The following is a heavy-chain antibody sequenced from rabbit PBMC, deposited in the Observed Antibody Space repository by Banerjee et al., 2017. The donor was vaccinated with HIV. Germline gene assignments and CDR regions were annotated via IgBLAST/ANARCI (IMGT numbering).Heavy chain of an antibody. CDR2: IYAGSSGST. CDR1: GFDFSSYYM. D-gene: IGHD8-1*01. Sequence: QEQLKETGGGLVQPGGSLTLSCKASGFDFSSYYMSWVRQAPGKGLEWIACIYAGSSGSTYYASWAKGRFTIFKTSSTTVTLQMTSLTAADTATYFCARDVAGDSHWTFGLWGPGTLVTV. V-gene: IGHV1S45*01. J-gene: IGHJ4*01. CDR3: ARDVAGDSHWTFGL.